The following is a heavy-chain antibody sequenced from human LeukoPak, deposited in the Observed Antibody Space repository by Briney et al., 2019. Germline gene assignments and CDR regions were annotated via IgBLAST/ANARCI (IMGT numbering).Heavy chain of an antibody. CDR1: GGSMSSYY. CDR2: IYHSGST. V-gene: IGHV4-59*12. J-gene: IGHJ4*02. CDR3: ARIRGYYFDY. Sequence: SETLSLTCSVSGGSMSSYYWSWIRQSPGKGLEWIGYIYHSGSTDYNSSLKSRVTISEDTSKKQFSLKVSSVTAADTAVYYCARIRGYYFDYWGQGTLVTVSS.